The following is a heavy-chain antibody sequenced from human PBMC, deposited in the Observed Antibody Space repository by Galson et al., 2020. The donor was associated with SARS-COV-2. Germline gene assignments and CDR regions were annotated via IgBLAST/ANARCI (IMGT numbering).Heavy chain of an antibody. CDR3: AGYSSSWYPTGNNWFEP. J-gene: IGHJ5*02. CDR2: VSTYNGKT. D-gene: IGHD6-13*01. Sequence: ASVKVSCQASGYSFTSYGITWVRQAPGQGLEWMGWVSTYNGKTDYAQNFPGRVTMTTNTSTTTAYMELNSLTSDDTASYYCAGYSSSWYPTGNNWFEPWGQGTLVTVSS. CDR1: GYSFTSYG. V-gene: IGHV1-18*01.